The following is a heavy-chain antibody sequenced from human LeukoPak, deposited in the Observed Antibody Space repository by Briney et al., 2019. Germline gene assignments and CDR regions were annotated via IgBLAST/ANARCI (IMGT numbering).Heavy chain of an antibody. J-gene: IGHJ4*02. CDR1: GFTFDDYA. Sequence: GGSLRLSCAASGFTFDDYAMHWVRQAPGKGLEWVSGISWNSGSIGYADSVKGRFTISRDNSKNTLYLQMNSLRAEDTAVYYCAKDSKAGYSSSWYWDYWGQGTLVTVSS. V-gene: IGHV3-9*01. D-gene: IGHD6-13*01. CDR2: ISWNSGSI. CDR3: AKDSKAGYSSSWYWDY.